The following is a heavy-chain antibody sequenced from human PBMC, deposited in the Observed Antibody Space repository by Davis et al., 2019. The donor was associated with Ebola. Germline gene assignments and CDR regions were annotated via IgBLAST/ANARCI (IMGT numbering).Heavy chain of an antibody. Sequence: GESLKISCAASGFTFSSYSMNWVRQAPGKGLEWVSYISSSSTTIYYADSVKGRFTISRDNAKNSLYLQMNSLRAEDTAVYYCARWSGSGSDWGQGTLVTVSS. J-gene: IGHJ4*02. CDR3: ARWSGSGSD. CDR2: ISSSSTTI. D-gene: IGHD3-10*01. CDR1: GFTFSSYS. V-gene: IGHV3-48*01.